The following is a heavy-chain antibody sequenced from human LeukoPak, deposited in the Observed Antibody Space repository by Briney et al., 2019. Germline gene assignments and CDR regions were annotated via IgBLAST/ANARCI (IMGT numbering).Heavy chain of an antibody. D-gene: IGHD1-26*01. CDR2: IYHNGDT. CDR1: GASISSSYW. V-gene: IGHV4-4*02. Sequence: SETLSLTCAVSGASISSSYWWSWVRQPPGKGLEWIGQIYHNGDTNYNLSLKSRVIISVDKSKNHFSLHLSSVTAADTAVYYCARDYRLVGAWENYFYAMDVWGQGTTVTVSS. CDR3: ARDYRLVGAWENYFYAMDV. J-gene: IGHJ6*02.